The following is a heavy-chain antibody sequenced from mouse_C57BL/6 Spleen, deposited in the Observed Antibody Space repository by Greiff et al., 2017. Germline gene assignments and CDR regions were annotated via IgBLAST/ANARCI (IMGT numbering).Heavy chain of an antibody. CDR1: GFTFTDYY. V-gene: IGHV7-3*01. CDR3: ARYMGPYLDY. CDR2: IRNKANGYTT. J-gene: IGHJ2*01. Sequence: VQLKESGGGLVQPGGSLSLSCAASGFTFTDYYMSWVRQPPGKALEWLGFIRNKANGYTTEYSASVKGRFTISRDNSQSILYLQMNALRAEDSATYYCARYMGPYLDYWGQGTTLTVSS. D-gene: IGHD4-1*01.